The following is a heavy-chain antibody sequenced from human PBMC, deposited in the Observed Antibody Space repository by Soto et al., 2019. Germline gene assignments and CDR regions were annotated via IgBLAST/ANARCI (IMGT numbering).Heavy chain of an antibody. CDR3: ARAGDDILTGYYSLDY. CDR1: GYTFTSYY. J-gene: IGHJ4*02. Sequence: ASVKVSCKASGYTFTSYYMHWVRQAPGQGLEWMGIINPSGGSTSYAQKFQGRVTMTRDTSTSTVYMELSSLRSEDTAVYYCARAGDDILTGYYSLDYWGQGNLVTVSS. V-gene: IGHV1-46*01. CDR2: INPSGGST. D-gene: IGHD3-9*01.